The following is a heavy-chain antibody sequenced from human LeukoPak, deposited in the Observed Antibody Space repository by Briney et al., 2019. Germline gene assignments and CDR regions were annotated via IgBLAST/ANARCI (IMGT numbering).Heavy chain of an antibody. J-gene: IGHJ6*03. D-gene: IGHD3-22*01. V-gene: IGHV1-24*01. CDR3: ARDRRVYYYDSSGHTRNMDV. Sequence: GASVKVSCKVSGYTLTELSMHWVRQAPGKGLEWMGGFDPEDGETIYAQKFQGRVTMTEDTSTDTAYMELSRLRSDDTAVYYCARDRRVYYYDSSGHTRNMDVWGKGTTVTVSS. CDR1: GYTLTELS. CDR2: FDPEDGET.